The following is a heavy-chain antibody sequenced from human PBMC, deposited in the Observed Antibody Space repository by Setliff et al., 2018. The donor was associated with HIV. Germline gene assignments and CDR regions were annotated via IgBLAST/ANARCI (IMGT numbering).Heavy chain of an antibody. J-gene: IGHJ4*02. CDR3: ARHASYYDILTGYQYGPFDY. CDR1: GGSISSYY. D-gene: IGHD3-9*01. Sequence: SETLSLTCTVSGGSISSYYWSWMRQPPGKGLEWIGYIYYSGSTYYNPSLKSRVTISVDTSKNQFSLKLSSVTAADTAVYYCARHASYYDILTGYQYGPFDYWGQGSLVTVSS. CDR2: IYYSGST. V-gene: IGHV4-59*08.